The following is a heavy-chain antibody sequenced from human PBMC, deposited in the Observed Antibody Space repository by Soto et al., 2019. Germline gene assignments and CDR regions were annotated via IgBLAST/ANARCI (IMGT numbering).Heavy chain of an antibody. D-gene: IGHD3-22*01. J-gene: IGHJ6*02. CDR2: ISWDGGST. V-gene: IGHV3-43D*03. Sequence: GGSLRLSCAASGFTFDDYAMHWVRQAPGKGLEWVSLISWDGGSTYYADSVKGRFTISRDNSKNSLYLQMNSLRAEDTALYYCAKDYYYDSSGYSGYYGMDVWGQGTTVTVSS. CDR1: GFTFDDYA. CDR3: AKDYYYDSSGYSGYYGMDV.